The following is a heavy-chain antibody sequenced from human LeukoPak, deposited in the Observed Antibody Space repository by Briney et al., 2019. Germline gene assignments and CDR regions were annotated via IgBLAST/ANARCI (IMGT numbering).Heavy chain of an antibody. CDR3: AKEKIAAAGLFDY. CDR2: ISYDGSNK. D-gene: IGHD6-13*01. V-gene: IGHV3-30*18. CDR1: GFTFSSYG. Sequence: QSGGSLRLSCAASGFTFSSYGMHWVRQAPGKGLEWVAVISYDGSNKYYADSVKGRFTISRDNSKNTLYLQMNSLRAEDTAVYYCAKEKIAAAGLFDYWGQGTLVTVSS. J-gene: IGHJ4*02.